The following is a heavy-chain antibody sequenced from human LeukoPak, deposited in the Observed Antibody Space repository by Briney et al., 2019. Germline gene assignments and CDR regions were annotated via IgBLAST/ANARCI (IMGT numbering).Heavy chain of an antibody. CDR3: ARQETSSYNGAFDI. CDR1: GFTFSRYS. V-gene: IGHV3-21*01. Sequence: GGSLRLSCSASGFTFSRYSMNWVRQAPGKGLEWVASIGSASIYIDYADSVKGRFTISRDNAKNSLYLQMNSLRAEDTAVYHCARQETSSYNGAFDIWGQGTMVTVSS. CDR2: IGSASIYI. J-gene: IGHJ3*02. D-gene: IGHD1-26*01.